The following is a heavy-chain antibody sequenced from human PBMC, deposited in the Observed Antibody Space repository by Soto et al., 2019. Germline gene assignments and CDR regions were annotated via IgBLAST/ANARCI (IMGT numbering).Heavy chain of an antibody. CDR2: INAGNGNT. D-gene: IGHD6-13*01. V-gene: IGHV1-3*01. CDR3: ARSGQQLPWYDY. Sequence: GASVKVSCKASGYTFTSYAIHWVRQAPGQRLEWMGWINAGNGNTKYSQKFQGRVTITRDTSASTAYMELSSLRSEDTAVYYCARSGQQLPWYDYWGQGTLVTVSS. J-gene: IGHJ4*02. CDR1: GYTFTSYA.